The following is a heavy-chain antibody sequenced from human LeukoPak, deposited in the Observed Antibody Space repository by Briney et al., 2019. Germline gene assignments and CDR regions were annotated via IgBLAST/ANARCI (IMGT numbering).Heavy chain of an antibody. CDR2: IYYSGST. CDR3: ARGRNRITIFGVVMDRYYFDY. Sequence: SETLSLTCTVSGGSISSSSYYWGWIRQPPGKGLEWIGSIYYSGSTYYNPSLKSRVTISVDTSKNQFSLKLSSVTAADTAVYYCARGRNRITIFGVVMDRYYFDYWGQGTLVTVSS. V-gene: IGHV4-39*07. J-gene: IGHJ4*02. D-gene: IGHD3-3*01. CDR1: GGSISSSSYY.